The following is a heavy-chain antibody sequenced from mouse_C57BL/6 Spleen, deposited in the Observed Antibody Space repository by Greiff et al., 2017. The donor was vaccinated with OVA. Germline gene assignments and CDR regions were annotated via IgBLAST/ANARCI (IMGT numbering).Heavy chain of an antibody. CDR2: INPNNGGT. D-gene: IGHD1-1*01. Sequence: EVKLMESGPELVKPGASVKMSCKASGYTFTDYNMHWVKQSHGKSLEWIGYINPNNGGTSYNQKFKGKATLTVNKSSSTAYMELRSLTSEDSAVYYCARSLLYYGSSYGYFDVWGTGTTVTVSS. CDR3: ARSLLYYGSSYGYFDV. V-gene: IGHV1-22*01. J-gene: IGHJ1*03. CDR1: GYTFTDYN.